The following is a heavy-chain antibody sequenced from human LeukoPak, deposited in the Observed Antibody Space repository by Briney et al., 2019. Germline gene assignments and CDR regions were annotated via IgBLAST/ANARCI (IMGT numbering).Heavy chain of an antibody. CDR2: ISYDGSNK. Sequence: GRSLRLSCAASGFTFSSYAMHWVRQAPGKGLEWVAVISYDGSNKYYADSVKGRFTIFRDNSKNTLYLQMNSLRAEDTAVYYCAIGAPLGYWGQGTLVTVSS. CDR1: GFTFSSYA. D-gene: IGHD3-16*01. CDR3: AIGAPLGY. V-gene: IGHV3-30*01. J-gene: IGHJ4*02.